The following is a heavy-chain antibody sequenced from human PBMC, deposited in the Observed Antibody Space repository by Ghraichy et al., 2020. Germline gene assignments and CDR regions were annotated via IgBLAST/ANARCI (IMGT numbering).Heavy chain of an antibody. J-gene: IGHJ4*02. CDR1: GGSVNSGTYS. CDR2: IFYSGST. Sequence: LSLTCGVSGGSVNSGTYSWSWIRQPPGKGLEWIGYIFYSGSTNYNPSLKSRVTISVDTSKNQFSLRLSSVTAADTAVYFCARVRGYNYGLFDYWGQGTLVTVSS. D-gene: IGHD5-18*01. V-gene: IGHV4-61*01. CDR3: ARVRGYNYGLFDY.